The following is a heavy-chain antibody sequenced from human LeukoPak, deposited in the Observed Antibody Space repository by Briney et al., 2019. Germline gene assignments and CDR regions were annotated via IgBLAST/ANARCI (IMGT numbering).Heavy chain of an antibody. CDR3: ARHLVHYEIVTVYYEGPLYI. Sequence: GGSLRLSCAASGFILTRYGMHWVCQAPGTGLEWVAFICYDGSNKNYAHSVKGRFTISRDTTKNSLYLHMNRLRDDDTALYYCARHLVHYEIVTVYYEGPLYISGQGTIVTVSS. D-gene: IGHD3-9*01. CDR1: GFILTRYG. J-gene: IGHJ3*02. CDR2: ICYDGSNK. V-gene: IGHV3-33*01.